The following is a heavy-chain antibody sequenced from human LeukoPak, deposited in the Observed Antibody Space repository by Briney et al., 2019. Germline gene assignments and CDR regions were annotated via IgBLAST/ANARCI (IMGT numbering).Heavy chain of an antibody. CDR2: INHSGST. D-gene: IGHD2-15*01. CDR3: ARWRILRWFDP. CDR1: GGSFSGYY. J-gene: IGHJ5*02. V-gene: IGHV4-34*01. Sequence: PSETLSLTCAVYGGSFSGYYWSWIRQPPGKGLEWIGEINHSGSTNYNPSLKSRVTISVDTSKNQFSLNLNSVTAADTAVYYCARWRILRWFDPWGQGTLVTVSS.